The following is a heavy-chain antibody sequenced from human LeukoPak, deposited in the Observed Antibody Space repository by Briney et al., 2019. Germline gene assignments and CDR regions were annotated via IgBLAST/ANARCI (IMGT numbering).Heavy chain of an antibody. D-gene: IGHD6-6*01. J-gene: IGHJ4*02. CDR2: ISAYNGNT. Sequence: ASVNVSCKASGYTFTSYGISWVRQAPGQGLEWMGWISAYNGNTNYAQKLQGRVTMTTDTSTSTAYMELGSLRSDDTAVYYCARDDRGEQLDYWGQGTLVTVSS. V-gene: IGHV1-18*01. CDR1: GYTFTSYG. CDR3: ARDDRGEQLDY.